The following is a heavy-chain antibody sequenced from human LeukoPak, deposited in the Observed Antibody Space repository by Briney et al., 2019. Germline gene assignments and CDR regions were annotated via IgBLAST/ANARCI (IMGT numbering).Heavy chain of an antibody. D-gene: IGHD6-13*01. Sequence: ASVKVSCKASGYTFTGYYMHWVRQAPGQGLEWMGWINPNSGGTNYAQTFQGRVTMTRDTSISTAYMELSRLRSDDTAVYYCARGGNLAAAGMGMYYYYMDVWGKGTTVTVSS. CDR1: GYTFTGYY. CDR2: INPNSGGT. V-gene: IGHV1-2*02. J-gene: IGHJ6*03. CDR3: ARGGNLAAAGMGMYYYYMDV.